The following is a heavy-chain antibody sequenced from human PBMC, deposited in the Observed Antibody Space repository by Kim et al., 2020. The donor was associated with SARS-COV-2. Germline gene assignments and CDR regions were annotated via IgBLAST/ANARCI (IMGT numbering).Heavy chain of an antibody. D-gene: IGHD2-2*03. V-gene: IGHV4-39*01. CDR1: GGSISSSSYY. CDR3: ARVMDIVVVPAAISWFDP. J-gene: IGHJ5*02. Sequence: SETLSLTCTVSGGSISSSSYYWGWIRQPPGKGLEWIGSIYYSGSTYYNPSLKSRVTISVDTSKNQFSLKLSSVTAADTAVYYCARVMDIVVVPAAISWFDPWGQGTLVTVSS. CDR2: IYYSGST.